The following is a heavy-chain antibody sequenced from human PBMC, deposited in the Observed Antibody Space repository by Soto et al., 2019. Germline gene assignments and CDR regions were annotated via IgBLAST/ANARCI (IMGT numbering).Heavy chain of an antibody. D-gene: IGHD2-15*01. CDR3: ARAHCSDGSCPFDF. CDR2: FYYTGDTGAT. V-gene: IGHV4-59*01. CDR1: AASISSFH. J-gene: IGHJ4*02. Sequence: LSLTCTVSAASISSFHWSWIRQPPGKALEWIGYFYYTGDTGATSYNPSLNSRVTISLDASTKQFSLKLTSVTAADTAVYYCARAHCSDGSCPFDFWGQGTLVTVPQ.